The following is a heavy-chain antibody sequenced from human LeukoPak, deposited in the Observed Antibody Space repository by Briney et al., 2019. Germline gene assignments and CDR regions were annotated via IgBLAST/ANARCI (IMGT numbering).Heavy chain of an antibody. V-gene: IGHV3-73*01. D-gene: IGHD6-19*01. CDR1: GFSFSDCD. CDR2: IGGKPKGYAT. J-gene: IGHJ5*02. CDR3: TTYSSGHH. Sequence: GGSLRLSCAASGFSFSDCDMHWVRQAPGKGLEWVGRIGGKPKGYATAYAASVKGRFTISRDESKNTAYLQMNSRRPEDKAVYYCTTYSSGHHWGEGTLVTVSS.